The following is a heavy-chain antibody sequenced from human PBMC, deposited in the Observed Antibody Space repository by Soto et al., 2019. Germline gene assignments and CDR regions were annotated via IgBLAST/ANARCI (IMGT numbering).Heavy chain of an antibody. CDR1: GFTFEDYY. D-gene: IGHD6-25*01. J-gene: IGHJ6*02. CDR3: AKDRSGYRRRYYYYAVDG. CDR2: ISWDGDST. V-gene: IGHV3-43*01. Sequence: EVQLVESGGVVVQPGESLRLSCAASGFTFEDYYMHWVRQVPGKGLEWVSLISWDGDSTYYADSVKGRFTISRDNSRNSLYLQMYSLRTEDSALYYCAKDRSGYRRRYYYYAVDGWGQGTAGTVYS.